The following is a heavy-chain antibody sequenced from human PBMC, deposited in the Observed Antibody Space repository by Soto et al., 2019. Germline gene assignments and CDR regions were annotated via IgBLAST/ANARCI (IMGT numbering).Heavy chain of an antibody. J-gene: IGHJ5*02. CDR1: GFTFSSYA. CDR3: ARGGQWLVQEGFDP. CDR2: ISYDGSNK. V-gene: IGHV3-30-3*01. D-gene: IGHD6-19*01. Sequence: QVQLVESGGGVVQPGRSLRLSCAASGFTFSSYAMHWVRQAPGKGLEWVVVISYDGSNKYYADSVKGRFTISRDNSKNTLYLQMNSLRAEDTAVYYCARGGQWLVQEGFDPWGQGTLVTVSS.